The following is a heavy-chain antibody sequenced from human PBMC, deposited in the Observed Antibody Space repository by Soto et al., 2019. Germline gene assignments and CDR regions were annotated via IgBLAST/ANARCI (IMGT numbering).Heavy chain of an antibody. D-gene: IGHD3-3*01. Sequence: EVQLLESGGGLVQPGGSLRLSCAASGFTFSSYAMSWGRQAPGKGLEWVSAISGSGGSTYYADSVKGRFTISRDNSKNTLYLHMNSLRAEDTAVYYRAKTPIQFWSRAYYSMDVWGKGTTVTVSS. CDR3: AKTPIQFWSRAYYSMDV. J-gene: IGHJ6*03. CDR2: ISGSGGST. V-gene: IGHV3-23*01. CDR1: GFTFSSYA.